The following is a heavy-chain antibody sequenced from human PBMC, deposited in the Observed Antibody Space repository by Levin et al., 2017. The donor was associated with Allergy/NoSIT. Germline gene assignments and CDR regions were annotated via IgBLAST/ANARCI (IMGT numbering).Heavy chain of an antibody. CDR2: ISGSGGST. D-gene: IGHD3-10*01. CDR3: AKSQDTHGSRYYGSGSYDNYFDY. J-gene: IGHJ4*02. Sequence: SGGSLRLSCAASGFTFSSYAMSWVRQAPGKGLEWVSAISGSGGSTYYADSVKGRFTISRDNSKNTLYLQMNSLRAEDTAVYYCAKSQDTHGSRYYGSGSYDNYFDYWGQGTLVTVSS. V-gene: IGHV3-23*01. CDR1: GFTFSSYA.